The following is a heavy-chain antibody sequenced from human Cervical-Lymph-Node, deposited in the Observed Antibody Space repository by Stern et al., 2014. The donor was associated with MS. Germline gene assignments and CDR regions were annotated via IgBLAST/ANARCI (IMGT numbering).Heavy chain of an antibody. CDR2: INPNSGGT. D-gene: IGHD6-13*01. J-gene: IGHJ4*02. CDR3: ARETAAAGTYFDY. Sequence: VQLVESEAEVKKPGASVKVSCKASGYTFTGYYMHWVRQAPGQGLEWMGWINPNSGGTNYAQKFQGWVTMTRDTSISTAYMELSRLRSDDTAVYYCARETAAAGTYFDYWGQGTLVTVSS. V-gene: IGHV1-2*04. CDR1: GYTFTGYY.